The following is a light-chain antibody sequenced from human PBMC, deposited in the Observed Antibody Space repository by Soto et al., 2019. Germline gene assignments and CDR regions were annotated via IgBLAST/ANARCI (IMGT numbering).Light chain of an antibody. CDR1: QTISSW. V-gene: IGKV1-5*03. J-gene: IGKJ1*01. CDR3: QKYNSAPKWT. CDR2: KAS. Sequence: DIQMTQSPSTLSGSVGDRVTITCPASQTISSWLAWYQQKPGKAPKLLIYKASTLKSGVPSRFSGSGSGTEFTLTISSLQPEDVATYYCQKYNSAPKWTFGQGTKVDI.